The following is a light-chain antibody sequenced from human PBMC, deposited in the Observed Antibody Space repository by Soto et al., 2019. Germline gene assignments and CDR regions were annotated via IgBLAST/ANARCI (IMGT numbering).Light chain of an antibody. CDR2: ANN. CDR3: AAWDGSLNNVL. V-gene: IGLV1-44*01. Sequence: QSVLTQPPSASGTPGQRVSISCSGSGSSIGTNTVNWYRQHPGTAPKLLIYANNQRPSGVPDRFSGSKSGTSASLAISGLQSEDEAEYYCAAWDGSLNNVLFGGGTKLTVL. CDR1: GSSIGTNT. J-gene: IGLJ2*01.